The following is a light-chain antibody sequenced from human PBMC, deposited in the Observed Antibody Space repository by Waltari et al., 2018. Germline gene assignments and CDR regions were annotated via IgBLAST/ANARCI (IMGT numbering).Light chain of an antibody. V-gene: IGLV6-57*02. CDR1: SGYIATNY. CDR3: QSYDSNTVI. Sequence: FMLTQPHSVSESPGKTVTISFTGSSGYIATNYLQWYQQRPVRAPTTMIYYDDQRPPWFPDRFSGSIDSSSNTASLTISGLNTEDEADYDCQSYDSNTVIFGGGTKLTVL. CDR2: YDD. J-gene: IGLJ2*01.